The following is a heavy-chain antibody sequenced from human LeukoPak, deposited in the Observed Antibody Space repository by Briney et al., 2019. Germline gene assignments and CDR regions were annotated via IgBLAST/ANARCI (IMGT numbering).Heavy chain of an antibody. Sequence: GGSLRLSCAASGFTVSSNYMSWVRQAPGKGLEWVSVIYSGGSTYYADSVKGRFTISRDNSKNTLYLQMNSLRAEDTAVYHCARDAVSGDAFDIWGQGTMVTVSS. J-gene: IGHJ3*02. CDR3: ARDAVSGDAFDI. CDR1: GFTVSSNY. D-gene: IGHD3-22*01. CDR2: IYSGGST. V-gene: IGHV3-53*01.